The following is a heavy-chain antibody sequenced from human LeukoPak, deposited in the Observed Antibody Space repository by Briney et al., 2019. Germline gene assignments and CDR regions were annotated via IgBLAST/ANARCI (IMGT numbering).Heavy chain of an antibody. Sequence: GGSLRLSCAASGFTFSSYGMSWVRQAPGKGLEWVSAISGSGGTTYYADSVKGRFTISRDNSKNTLYLQMNSLRAEDTAVYYCAKVYYYDSSGYLHWGQGTLVTVSS. D-gene: IGHD3-22*01. CDR3: AKVYYYDSSGYLH. CDR2: ISGSGGTT. V-gene: IGHV3-23*01. CDR1: GFTFSSYG. J-gene: IGHJ4*02.